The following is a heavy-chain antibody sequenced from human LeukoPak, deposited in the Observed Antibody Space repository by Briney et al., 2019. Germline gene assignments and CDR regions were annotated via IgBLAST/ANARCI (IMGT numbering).Heavy chain of an antibody. CDR3: ARDYYDSSGYYSRDY. CDR1: GYTFTSYG. CDR2: ISAYNGNT. D-gene: IGHD3-22*01. Sequence: ASVKVSCKASGYTFTSYGISWVRQAPGQGLEWMGWISAYNGNTNYAQKLQGRVTMTTDTSTSTAYMELRSLRSDDTAVYYCARDYYDSSGYYSRDYWGQGTLVTVSS. V-gene: IGHV1-18*01. J-gene: IGHJ4*02.